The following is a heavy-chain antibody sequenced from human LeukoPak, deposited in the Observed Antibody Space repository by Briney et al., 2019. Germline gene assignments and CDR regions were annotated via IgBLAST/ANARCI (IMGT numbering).Heavy chain of an antibody. D-gene: IGHD1-26*01. CDR3: ATAKWELWTDAFDI. CDR1: GYTLTELS. Sequence: ASVKVSCKVSGYTLTELSMHWVRQAPGKGLEWMGGFDPEDGETIYAQKFQGRVTMTEDTSTDTAYMELSSLRSEDTAVYYCATAKWELWTDAFDIWGQGTMVTVSS. CDR2: FDPEDGET. J-gene: IGHJ3*02. V-gene: IGHV1-24*01.